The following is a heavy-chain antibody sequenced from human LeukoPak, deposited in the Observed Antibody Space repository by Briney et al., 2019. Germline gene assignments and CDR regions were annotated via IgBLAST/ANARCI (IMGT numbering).Heavy chain of an antibody. CDR3: ARERDFWRLNWFDP. CDR2: INHSGST. V-gene: IGHV4-34*01. Sequence: SETLSLTCAVYGGSFSGYYWSWIRQPPGKGLEWIGEINHSGSTNYNPSLKSRVTMSVDTSKNQFSLKLSSVTAADTAVYYCARERDFWRLNWFDPWGQGTLVTVSS. J-gene: IGHJ5*02. D-gene: IGHD3-3*01. CDR1: GGSFSGYY.